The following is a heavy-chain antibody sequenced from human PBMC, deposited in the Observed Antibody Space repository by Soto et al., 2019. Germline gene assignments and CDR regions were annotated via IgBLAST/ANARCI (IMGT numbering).Heavy chain of an antibody. CDR2: VRGDNGHT. V-gene: IGHV1-18*01. D-gene: IGHD2-15*01. CDR1: GYTFTTHG. Sequence: QVQLVQSGAEVKKPGASVKVSCKASGYTFTTHGISWVRQVPGQGLEWMGWVRGDNGHTNYAQSLQGRVTMTTDTSTNTAYRELRSLRSDDTAVYYCAGELGYCRSGTCYREWFDPWGQGTLVTVSS. J-gene: IGHJ5*02. CDR3: AGELGYCRSGTCYREWFDP.